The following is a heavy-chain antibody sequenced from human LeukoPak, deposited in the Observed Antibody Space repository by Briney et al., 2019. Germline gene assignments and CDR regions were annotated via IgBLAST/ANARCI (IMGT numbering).Heavy chain of an antibody. J-gene: IGHJ5*02. Sequence: SETLSLTCIVSGGSISSYYWSWIRQPAGKGLEWIGRIYTSGSTNYNPSLKSRVTMSVDTSKNQFSLKLSSVTAADTAVYYCAANYYDSSGYQSWGQGTLVTVSS. CDR1: GGSISSYY. D-gene: IGHD3-22*01. CDR3: AANYYDSSGYQS. CDR2: IYTSGST. V-gene: IGHV4-4*07.